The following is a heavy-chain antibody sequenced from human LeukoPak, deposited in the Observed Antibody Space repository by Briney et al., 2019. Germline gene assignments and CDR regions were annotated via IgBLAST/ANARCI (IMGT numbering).Heavy chain of an antibody. D-gene: IGHD1-1*01. V-gene: IGHV4-34*01. Sequence: SETLSLTCAVYGGSFSGYYWSWIRQPPGKGLEWIGEINHSGSTNYNPSLKSRVTISVDTPKNQFSLKLSSVTAADTAVYYCARELERRGGVDPWGQGTLVTVSS. CDR2: INHSGST. J-gene: IGHJ5*02. CDR3: ARELERRGGVDP. CDR1: GGSFSGYY.